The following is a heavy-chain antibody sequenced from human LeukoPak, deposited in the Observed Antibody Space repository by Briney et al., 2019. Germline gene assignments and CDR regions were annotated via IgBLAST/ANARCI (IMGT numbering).Heavy chain of an antibody. CDR3: AREDDFWSGYYGINWFDP. CDR2: IYYSVST. D-gene: IGHD3-3*01. CDR1: GGSISSSSYY. Sequence: PSETLSLTCTVSGGSISSSSYYWGWLRQPPGKGLEWIGSIYYSVSTYYNPSLKSRVTISVDTSKNQFSLKLSSVTAADTAVYYCAREDDFWSGYYGINWFDPWGQGTLVTVSS. V-gene: IGHV4-39*07. J-gene: IGHJ5*02.